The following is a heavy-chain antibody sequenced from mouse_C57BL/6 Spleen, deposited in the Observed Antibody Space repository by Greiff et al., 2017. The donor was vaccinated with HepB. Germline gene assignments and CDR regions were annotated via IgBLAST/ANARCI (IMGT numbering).Heavy chain of an antibody. CDR2: ISSGGSYT. CDR1: GFTFSSYG. J-gene: IGHJ3*01. CDR3: ARLRDYGSSYPWFAY. Sequence: EVQVVESGGDLVKPGGSLKLSCAASGFTFSSYGMSWVRQTPDKRLEWVATISSGGSYTYYPDSVKGRFTISRDNAKNTLYLQMSSLKSEDTAMYYCARLRDYGSSYPWFAYWGQGTLVTVS. D-gene: IGHD1-1*01. V-gene: IGHV5-6*01.